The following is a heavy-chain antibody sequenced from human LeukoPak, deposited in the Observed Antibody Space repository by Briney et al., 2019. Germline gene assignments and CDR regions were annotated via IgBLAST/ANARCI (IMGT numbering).Heavy chain of an antibody. D-gene: IGHD2-2*01. Sequence: PGGFLRLSCAASGFTFSSYAMSWVRQAPGKGLEWVSAISGSGGSTYYADSVKGRFTISRDNSKNTLYLQMNSLRAEDTAVYYCAKDLDCSSTSCYPDYWGQGTLVTVSS. V-gene: IGHV3-23*01. CDR3: AKDLDCSSTSCYPDY. CDR1: GFTFSSYA. J-gene: IGHJ4*02. CDR2: ISGSGGST.